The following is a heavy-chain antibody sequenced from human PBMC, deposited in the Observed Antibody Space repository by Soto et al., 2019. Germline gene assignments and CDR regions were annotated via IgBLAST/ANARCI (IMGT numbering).Heavy chain of an antibody. Sequence: GGSLRLSCAASGFIFSSYAMHWVRQAPGKGLEWVAVISYDGSNKYYADSVKGRFTISRDNSKNTLYLQMNSLRAEDTAVYYCARDGDGYNWDDAFDIWGQGTMVTV. CDR1: GFIFSSYA. CDR3: ARDGDGYNWDDAFDI. V-gene: IGHV3-30-3*01. D-gene: IGHD5-12*01. CDR2: ISYDGSNK. J-gene: IGHJ3*02.